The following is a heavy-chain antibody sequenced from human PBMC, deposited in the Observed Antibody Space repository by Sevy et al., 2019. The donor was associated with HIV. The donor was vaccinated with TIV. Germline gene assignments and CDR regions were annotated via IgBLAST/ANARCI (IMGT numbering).Heavy chain of an antibody. J-gene: IGHJ4*02. CDR1: GFTFSNAW. Sequence: GGSLRLSCAASGFTFSNAWMSWVRQAPGKGLEWVGRIKSKTDGGTTDYAAPVKGRFTISRDDSKNTLYLQMNSLKTEDTAVYYCTTAENYDYVWGSYPLDYWGQGTLVTVSS. D-gene: IGHD3-16*02. CDR3: TTAENYDYVWGSYPLDY. V-gene: IGHV3-15*01. CDR2: IKSKTDGGTT.